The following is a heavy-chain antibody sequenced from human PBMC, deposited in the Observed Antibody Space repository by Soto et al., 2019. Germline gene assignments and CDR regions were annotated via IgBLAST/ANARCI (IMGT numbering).Heavy chain of an antibody. D-gene: IGHD3-3*01. CDR3: ARGSDTIFGVVIIPRDYYYGMDV. CDR2: IIPIFGTA. CDR1: GDTFSSYA. J-gene: IGHJ6*02. Sequence: SVKVSCKASGDTFSSYAISWVRQAPGQGLEWMGGIIPIFGTANYAQKFQGRVTITADESTSTAYMELSSLRSEDTAVYYCARGSDTIFGVVIIPRDYYYGMDVWGQGTTVTVSS. V-gene: IGHV1-69*13.